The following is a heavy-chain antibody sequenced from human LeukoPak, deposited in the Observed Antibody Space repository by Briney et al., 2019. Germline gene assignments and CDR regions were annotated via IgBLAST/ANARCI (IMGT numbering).Heavy chain of an antibody. D-gene: IGHD3-3*01. CDR2: INPNSGGA. CDR1: GYTFIGYY. Sequence: ALVKVSCKASGYTFIGYYMHWVRQAPGQGLEWMGWINPNSGGANYAQKFQGRVTMTRDTSISTAYMELSRLRSDDTAVYYCASFGGFWSSPFDYWGQGTLVTVSS. J-gene: IGHJ4*02. V-gene: IGHV1-2*02. CDR3: ASFGGFWSSPFDY.